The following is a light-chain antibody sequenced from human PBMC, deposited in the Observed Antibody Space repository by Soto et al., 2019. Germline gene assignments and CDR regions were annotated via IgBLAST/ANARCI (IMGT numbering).Light chain of an antibody. V-gene: IGKV3-20*01. CDR2: GAS. CDR1: QSIISNS. CDR3: QQYSSSPRIS. J-gene: IGKJ5*01. Sequence: VLTLSPCTLSLSQGARATLSCRSSQSIISNSLAWYQQKPGQAPRLFIYGASSRATGIPDRFIGSGSGTHFTLTISRLEPEDFALYYCQQYSSSPRISFGQGTLLEIK.